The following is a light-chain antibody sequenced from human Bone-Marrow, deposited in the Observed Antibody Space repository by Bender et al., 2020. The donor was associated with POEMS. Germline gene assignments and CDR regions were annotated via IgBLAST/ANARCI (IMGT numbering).Light chain of an antibody. V-gene: IGLV3-25*03. CDR3: QSADTTNAFV. J-gene: IGLJ1*01. Sequence: SYELTQPPSVSVSPGQTARITCSADTLRKQYSYCYQQKPRHAPVLVIYKDTERPSGIPERFSGSSSGTTVTLTISGGQAEDEADYYCQSADTTNAFVFGTGTRVTVL. CDR2: KDT. CDR1: TLRKQY.